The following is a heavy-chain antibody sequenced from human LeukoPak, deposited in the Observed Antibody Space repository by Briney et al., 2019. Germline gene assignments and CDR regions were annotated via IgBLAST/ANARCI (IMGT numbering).Heavy chain of an antibody. CDR3: AELGITMIGGA. CDR1: GFTFSSYS. J-gene: IGHJ6*04. Sequence: GGSLRLSCAASGFTFSSYSMNWVRQAPGKGLEWVSYISSSGSTIYYADSVKGRFTISRDNAKNSLYLQMNSLRAEDTAVYYCAELGITMIGGAWGKGTTVTISS. D-gene: IGHD3-10*02. V-gene: IGHV3-48*04. CDR2: ISSSGSTI.